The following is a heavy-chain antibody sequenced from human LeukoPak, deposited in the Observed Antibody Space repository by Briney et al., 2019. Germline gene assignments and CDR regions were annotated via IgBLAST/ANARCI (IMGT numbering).Heavy chain of an antibody. V-gene: IGHV4-34*01. Sequence: SETLSLTCAVYGGSFSGYYWSWIRQPPGKGLEWIGEINHSGSTNYNPSLKSRVTISVDTSKNQFSLKLSSVTAADTAVYYRAREGALDWSGYLGAFDIWGQGTMVAVSS. D-gene: IGHD3-3*01. J-gene: IGHJ3*02. CDR3: AREGALDWSGYLGAFDI. CDR2: INHSGST. CDR1: GGSFSGYY.